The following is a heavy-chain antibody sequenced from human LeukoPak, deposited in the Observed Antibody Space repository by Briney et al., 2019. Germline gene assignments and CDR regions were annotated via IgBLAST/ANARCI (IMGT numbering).Heavy chain of an antibody. J-gene: IGHJ5*02. CDR1: GGSIGSGNYF. V-gene: IGHV4-61*09. D-gene: IGHD2-2*01. CDR3: ARVPRACSSTSCYNWFDP. Sequence: PSETLSLTCTVSGGSIGSGNYFWSWIRQPAGKKLEYIGHIYTSGSTDYNPSLKSRVTISADTSKNQFSLKLSSVTAADTAVYYCARVPRACSSTSCYNWFDPWGQGTLVTVSS. CDR2: IYTSGST.